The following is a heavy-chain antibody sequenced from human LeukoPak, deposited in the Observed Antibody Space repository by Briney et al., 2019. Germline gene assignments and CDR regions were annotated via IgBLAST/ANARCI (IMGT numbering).Heavy chain of an antibody. CDR1: GYTFTDYY. Sequence: GASVKVSCKASGYTFTDYYMHWVRQAPGQGLEWMGWINPNSGGTNYEQKFRGRVTMTRDTSISTAYMELSRLRSDDTAVYYCARRYSGYQSYYYMDVWGKGTTVTVSS. CDR2: INPNSGGT. CDR3: ARRYSGYQSYYYMDV. D-gene: IGHD5-12*01. J-gene: IGHJ6*03. V-gene: IGHV1-2*02.